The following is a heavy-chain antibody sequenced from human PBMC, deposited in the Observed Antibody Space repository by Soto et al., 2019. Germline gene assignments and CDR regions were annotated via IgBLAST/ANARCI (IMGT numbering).Heavy chain of an antibody. CDR1: GGSFSGYY. V-gene: IGHV4-34*01. CDR2: INHSGST. CDR3: ARDTYYDILTGYYYYYGMDV. D-gene: IGHD3-9*01. Sequence: PSETLSLTCAVYGGSFSGYYWSWIRQPPGKGLEWIGEINHSGSTNYNPSLKSRVTISVDTSKNQFSLKLSSVTAADTAVYYCARDTYYDILTGYYYYYGMDVWGQGTTVTVSS. J-gene: IGHJ6*02.